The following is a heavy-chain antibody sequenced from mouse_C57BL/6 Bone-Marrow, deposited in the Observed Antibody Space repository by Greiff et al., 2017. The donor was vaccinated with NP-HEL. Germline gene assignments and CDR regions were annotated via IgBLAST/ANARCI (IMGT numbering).Heavy chain of an antibody. CDR1: TSYG. V-gene: IGHV1-81*01. D-gene: IGHD3-3*01. Sequence: VQLQQSGAELARPGASVKLSFTSYGISWVKQRTGQGLEWIGEIYPRSGNTYYNEKFKGKATLTADKSSSTAYMELRSLTSEDSAVYFCARRALGYWGQGTTLTVSS. J-gene: IGHJ2*01. CDR2: IYPRSGNT. CDR3: ARRALGY.